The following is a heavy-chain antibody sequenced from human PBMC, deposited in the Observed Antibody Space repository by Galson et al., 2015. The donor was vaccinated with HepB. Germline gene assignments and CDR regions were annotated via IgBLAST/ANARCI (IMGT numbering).Heavy chain of an antibody. CDR2: LIPFIEIT. V-gene: IGHV1-69*02. J-gene: IGHJ4*02. D-gene: IGHD6-19*01. CDR3: TRAPGIAVAGESY. Sequence: SCKASGDTFSSYTLSWVRQAPGPGLERMGRLIPFIEITNYAQKFQGRVTITADKSTSTAYMELSSLRSEDTAVYYCTRAPGIAVAGESYWGQGTLVTVSS. CDR1: GDTFSSYT.